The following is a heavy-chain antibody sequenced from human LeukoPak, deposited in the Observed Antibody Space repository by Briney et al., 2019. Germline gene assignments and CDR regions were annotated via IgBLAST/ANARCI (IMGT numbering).Heavy chain of an antibody. CDR3: AREEYGGYFDY. CDR2: LNPTGTGT. J-gene: IGHJ4*02. V-gene: IGHV1-46*01. CDR1: GYTFTNYY. D-gene: IGHD2-21*01. Sequence: ASVKVSCKASGYTFTNYYMHWVRQAPGQWREWMGLLNPTGTGTNYAQKFRGRVTMTRDTSTTTVYMELSSLTSEDTAVYYCAREEYGGYFDYWGQGTLVTVSS.